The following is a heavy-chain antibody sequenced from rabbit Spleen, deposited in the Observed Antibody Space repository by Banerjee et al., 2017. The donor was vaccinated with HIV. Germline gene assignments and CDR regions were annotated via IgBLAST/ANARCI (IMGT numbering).Heavy chain of an antibody. Sequence: QEQLVESGGGLVKPEGSLTLTCKASGFSFSDRDVMCWVRQAPGKGLQWIACIYGGSNDNTYYASWAKGRFTISKASSTTVTLQMTSLTVADTATYFCARDTGSSFSSYGMDLWGPGTLVTVS. CDR3: ARDTGSSFSSYGMDL. V-gene: IGHV1S45*01. CDR1: GFSFSDRDV. CDR2: IYGGSNDNT. D-gene: IGHD8-1*01. J-gene: IGHJ6*01.